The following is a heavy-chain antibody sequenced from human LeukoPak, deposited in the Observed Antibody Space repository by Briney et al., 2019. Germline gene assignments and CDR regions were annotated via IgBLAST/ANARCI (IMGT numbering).Heavy chain of an antibody. Sequence: PGGSLRLSCAASGFTFSSYAMSWVRQAPGKGLEWVSAISGSGGSTYYADSVRGRFTISRDNSKNTLCLQMNSLRAEDTAVYYCAKDPGCSGGSCPSWGQGNLVTVSS. D-gene: IGHD2-15*01. V-gene: IGHV3-23*01. CDR1: GFTFSSYA. CDR3: AKDPGCSGGSCPS. J-gene: IGHJ5*02. CDR2: ISGSGGST.